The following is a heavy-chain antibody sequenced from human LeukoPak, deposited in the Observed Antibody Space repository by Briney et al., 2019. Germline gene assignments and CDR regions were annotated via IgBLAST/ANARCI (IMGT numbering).Heavy chain of an antibody. D-gene: IGHD6-19*01. V-gene: IGHV3-23*01. CDR3: AKARSEEAVAELDY. CDR2: ISGSGGST. J-gene: IGHJ4*02. Sequence: PGGSLRLSCAASGFTFSSYAMSWVRQAPGKGLEWVSAISGSGGSTYYADSVKGRFTISRDNSKNTLYLQVNSLRAEDTAVYDCAKARSEEAVAELDYWGQGTLVTVSS. CDR1: GFTFSSYA.